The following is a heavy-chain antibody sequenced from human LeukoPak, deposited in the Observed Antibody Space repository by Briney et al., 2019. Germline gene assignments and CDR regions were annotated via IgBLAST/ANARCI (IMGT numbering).Heavy chain of an antibody. Sequence: SETLSLTCAVSGYSISRGYYWNWIRQFPGRGPEWIGSISHSGSTSYNPSLKRRITISLETSKNQFSLRLISVTAADSALYYCARGEVGEFDYWGQGRLVIVSS. V-gene: IGHV4-38-2*01. J-gene: IGHJ4*02. CDR3: ARGEVGEFDY. CDR1: GYSISRGYY. CDR2: ISHSGST. D-gene: IGHD3-10*01.